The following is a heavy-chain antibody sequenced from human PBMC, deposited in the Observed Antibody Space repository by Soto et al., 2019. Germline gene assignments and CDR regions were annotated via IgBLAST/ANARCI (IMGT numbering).Heavy chain of an antibody. Sequence: GGSLRLPCAASGFTFSSYSMNWVRQAPGKGLEWVSSISSSSSYIYYADSVKGRFTISRDNAKNSLYLQMNSLRAEDTAVYYCASSEYSSSPPFDYWGQGTLVTVSS. CDR1: GFTFSSYS. J-gene: IGHJ4*02. D-gene: IGHD6-6*01. CDR3: ASSEYSSSPPFDY. CDR2: ISSSSSYI. V-gene: IGHV3-21*01.